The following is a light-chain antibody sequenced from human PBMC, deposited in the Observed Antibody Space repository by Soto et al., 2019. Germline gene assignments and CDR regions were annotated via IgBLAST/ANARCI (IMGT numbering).Light chain of an antibody. V-gene: IGKV1-39*01. CDR2: GAS. CDR3: QEALNEPWT. CDR1: QTVSFF. J-gene: IGKJ1*01. Sequence: DVRLTQSPSSLSASVGDRVTISGRANQTVSFFLNWYQQRPGRAPKLLIYGASNLLSGVPSRFSGSRSGTEFTLVISSLQVDDFATYYCQEALNEPWTFGQGTKVDI.